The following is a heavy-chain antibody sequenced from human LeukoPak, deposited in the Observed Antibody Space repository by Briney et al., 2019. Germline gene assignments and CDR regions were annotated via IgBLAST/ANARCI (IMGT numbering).Heavy chain of an antibody. V-gene: IGHV3-7*01. CDR2: VNEDGSEK. Sequence: GGSLRLSCAASGFTISSYSMNWVRQAPGKGLEWVANVNEDGSEKYYVDSVKGRFTISRDNAKNSLYLQMNSLRAEDTAVYYCAREKVGATTWGQGTLVTVSS. CDR1: GFTISSYS. D-gene: IGHD1-26*01. J-gene: IGHJ5*02. CDR3: AREKVGATT.